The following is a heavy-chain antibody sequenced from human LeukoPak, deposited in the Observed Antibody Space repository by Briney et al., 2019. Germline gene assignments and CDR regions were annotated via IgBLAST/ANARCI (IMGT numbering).Heavy chain of an antibody. CDR3: ARLPTDTAMWLRRDYYMDV. J-gene: IGHJ6*03. D-gene: IGHD5-18*01. Sequence: PGGSLRLSCAASRFTFSSYWMSWVRQAPGKGLEWVSAISGSGGSTYYADSVKGRFTISRDNSKNTLYLQMNSLRAEDTAVYYCARLPTDTAMWLRRDYYMDVWGKGTTVTVSS. CDR1: RFTFSSYW. V-gene: IGHV3-23*01. CDR2: ISGSGGST.